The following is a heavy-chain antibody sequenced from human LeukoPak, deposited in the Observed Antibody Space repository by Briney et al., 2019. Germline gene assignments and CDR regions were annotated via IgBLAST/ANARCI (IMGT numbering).Heavy chain of an antibody. Sequence: GGSLRLSCAASGFTFSSYAMHWVRQAPGKGLEWVALISFDGSDKYYADSVKGRCTVSRDNSKNTLYLQMNSLRAEDTAVYYCARDQAAAAFDPWGQGTLVTVSS. D-gene: IGHD2-2*01. J-gene: IGHJ5*02. CDR1: GFTFSSYA. V-gene: IGHV3-30*04. CDR2: ISFDGSDK. CDR3: ARDQAAAAFDP.